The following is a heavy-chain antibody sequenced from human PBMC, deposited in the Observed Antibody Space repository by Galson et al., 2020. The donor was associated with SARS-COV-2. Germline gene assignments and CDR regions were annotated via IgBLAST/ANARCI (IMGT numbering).Heavy chain of an antibody. V-gene: IGHV3-30*03. CDR2: ISYDGGNT. CDR3: ARNGCDYYNRGDCMDD. D-gene: IGHD5-12*01. Sequence: GGSLRLSCAASGFTFSRYGMHWVRQAPGKGLEWVSFISYDGGNTYSADSVKGRFTISRDNSKNTLYLQMNSLRAEDTAVYYCARNGCDYYNRGDCMDDWGQGTMVTVSS. J-gene: IGHJ6*02. CDR1: GFTFSRYG.